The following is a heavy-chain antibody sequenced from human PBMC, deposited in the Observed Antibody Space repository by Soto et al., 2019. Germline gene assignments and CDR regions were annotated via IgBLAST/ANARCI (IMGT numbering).Heavy chain of an antibody. D-gene: IGHD6-19*01. J-gene: IGHJ5*02. Sequence: EAQLLESGGGLVQPGGSLRLSCAASGFTFRNYAMNWVRQAPGKGLEWVSSIHGEGAGTYYADSVKGRFTVSRDDSKETVYLQMSSLRVDDTAVYYCAKGGVAGNGDWDWFVPCGKGTLVTV. CDR1: GFTFRNYA. CDR2: IHGEGAGT. V-gene: IGHV3-23*01. CDR3: AKGGVAGNGDWDWFVP.